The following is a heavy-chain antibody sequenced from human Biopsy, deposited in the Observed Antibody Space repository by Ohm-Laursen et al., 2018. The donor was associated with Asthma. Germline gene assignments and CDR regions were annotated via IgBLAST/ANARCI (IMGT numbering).Heavy chain of an antibody. CDR1: GYTFTGYY. CDR3: AIVGYSSGWDFFDY. V-gene: IGHV1-2*06. D-gene: IGHD6-19*01. CDR2: INPNSGGT. J-gene: IGHJ4*02. Sequence: SSVKVSCKPSGYTFTGYYMHWVRQAPGQGLEWMGRINPNSGGTNYAQKFQGRVTMTRDTSISTAYMELSRLRSDDTAVYYCAIVGYSSGWDFFDYWGQGTLVTVSS.